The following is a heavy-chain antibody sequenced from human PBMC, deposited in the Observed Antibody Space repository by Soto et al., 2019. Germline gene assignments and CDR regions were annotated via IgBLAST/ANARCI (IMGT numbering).Heavy chain of an antibody. CDR3: AREKDSYGLDY. CDR1: GGSISSGGYY. V-gene: IGHV4-31*03. D-gene: IGHD5-18*01. CDR2: IYYSGST. Sequence: KPSETLSLTCTVSGGSISSGGYYWSWIRQHPGKGLEWIGYIYYSGSTYYNPSLKSRVTISVDTSKNQFSLKLSSVTAADTAVYYCAREKDSYGLDYWGQGTLVTVSS. J-gene: IGHJ4*02.